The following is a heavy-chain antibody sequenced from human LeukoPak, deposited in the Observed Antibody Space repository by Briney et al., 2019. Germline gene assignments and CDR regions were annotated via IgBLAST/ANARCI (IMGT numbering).Heavy chain of an antibody. V-gene: IGHV3-21*01. CDR2: ISRSSSYI. CDR3: ARDDYYDRSGYSQLSDYYYYGMDV. CDR1: GFTFSSYS. J-gene: IGHJ6*02. D-gene: IGHD3-22*01. Sequence: GGSLRISCAASGFTFSSYSMNWVRQAPGKGLEWVSCISRSSSYIYYADSVKGRFTISRDNAKNSLYLQMSSLRAEDTAVYYCARDDYYDRSGYSQLSDYYYYGMDVWGQGTTVTVSS.